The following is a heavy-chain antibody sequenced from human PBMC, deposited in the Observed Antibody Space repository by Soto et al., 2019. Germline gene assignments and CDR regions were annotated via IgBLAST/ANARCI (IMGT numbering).Heavy chain of an antibody. Sequence: GGSLRLSCAASGFTFSSYWMHWVRQARGKGLVWVSRVNSSGGSSYYADSVKGRFTISRDNSKNTLYLQMNSLRAEDTAVYYCAKVGASDYWGQGTLVTVSS. CDR2: VNSSGGSS. CDR3: AKVGASDY. V-gene: IGHV3-23*01. CDR1: GFTFSSYW. J-gene: IGHJ4*02. D-gene: IGHD1-26*01.